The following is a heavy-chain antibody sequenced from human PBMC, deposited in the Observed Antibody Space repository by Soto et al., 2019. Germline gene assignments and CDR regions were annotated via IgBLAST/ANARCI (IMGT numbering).Heavy chain of an antibody. CDR3: AREGVPIAAAGTFYDY. CDR2: INSNSGDT. J-gene: IGHJ4*02. D-gene: IGHD6-13*01. V-gene: IGHV1-2*04. Sequence: GASVKVSCKASGYTFTSYGISWVRQAPGQGLEWMGWINSNSGDTKYAQKFQGWVTMTRDTSISTAYMELSRLTSDDTAVYYCAREGVPIAAAGTFYDYWGQGALVTVSS. CDR1: GYTFTSYG.